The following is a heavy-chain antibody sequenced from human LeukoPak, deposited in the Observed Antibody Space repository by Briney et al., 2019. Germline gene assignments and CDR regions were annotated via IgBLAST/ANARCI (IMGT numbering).Heavy chain of an antibody. CDR2: IYYSGST. CDR3: ARRTTNHFNY. J-gene: IGHJ4*02. D-gene: IGHD1-1*01. CDR1: GGSISSYY. V-gene: IGHV4-59*01. Sequence: PSETLSLTCTVSGGSISSYYWSWIRQPPGKGLEWIGYIYYSGSTNYNPSLKSRVTISVDTSENHFSLTLTSVTAADTAVYYCARRTTNHFNYWGQGTLVTVSS.